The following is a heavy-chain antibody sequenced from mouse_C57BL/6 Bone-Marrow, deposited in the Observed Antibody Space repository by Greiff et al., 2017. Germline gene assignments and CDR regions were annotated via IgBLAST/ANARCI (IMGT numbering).Heavy chain of an antibody. J-gene: IGHJ2*01. Sequence: EVKVVESGAELVRPGASVKLSCTASGFNIKDDYMHWVKQRPEQGLEWIGWIDPENGDTEYASKFQGKATITADTSSNTAYLQLSSLTSEDTAVYYCTTRGYGSVYFDYWGQGTTLTVSS. CDR3: TTRGYGSVYFDY. CDR2: IDPENGDT. V-gene: IGHV14-4*01. CDR1: GFNIKDDY. D-gene: IGHD1-1*01.